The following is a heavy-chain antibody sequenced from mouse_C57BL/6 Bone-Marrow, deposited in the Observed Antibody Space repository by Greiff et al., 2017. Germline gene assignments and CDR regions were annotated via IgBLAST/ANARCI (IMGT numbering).Heavy chain of an antibody. CDR2: INSDGGST. Sequence: VQLQQSGGGLVQPGESLKLSCESNEYEFPSHDMSWVRKTPEKRLELVAAINSDGGSTYYPDTMERRFIITRDNTKKTLYLQMSSLRSEDTALYYCARRSYEYDGYYAMDYWGQGTSVTVSS. CDR1: EYEFPSHD. J-gene: IGHJ4*01. CDR3: ARRSYEYDGYYAMDY. V-gene: IGHV5-2*01. D-gene: IGHD2-4*01.